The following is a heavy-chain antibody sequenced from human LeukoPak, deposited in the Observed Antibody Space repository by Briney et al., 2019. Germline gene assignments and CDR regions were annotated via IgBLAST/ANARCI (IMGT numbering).Heavy chain of an antibody. Sequence: SETLSLTCAVYGGSFSGYYWSWIRQPPGKGLEWIGEINHRGSTNYNPSLKSRVTISVDTSKNQFSLKLSSVTAADTAVYYCARTLWFGELGAFDIWGQGTMVTVSS. CDR1: GGSFSGYY. CDR3: ARTLWFGELGAFDI. CDR2: INHRGST. J-gene: IGHJ3*02. D-gene: IGHD3-10*01. V-gene: IGHV4-34*01.